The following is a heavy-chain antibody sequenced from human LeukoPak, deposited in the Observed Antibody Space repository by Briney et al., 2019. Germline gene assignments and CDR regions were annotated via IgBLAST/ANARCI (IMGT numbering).Heavy chain of an antibody. J-gene: IGHJ3*02. V-gene: IGHV1-2*02. Sequence: ASVKVSCKASGYTFTGYYMHWARQAPGQGLEWMGWLNPNSGATKYAQKFQGRVTMTRDTSINTAYMELSRLTSDDTAVYYCARYRCKTTSGCEDTDAFDTWGQGTMVTVSS. CDR3: ARYRCKTTSGCEDTDAFDT. CDR2: LNPNSGAT. CDR1: GYTFTGYY. D-gene: IGHD2/OR15-2a*01.